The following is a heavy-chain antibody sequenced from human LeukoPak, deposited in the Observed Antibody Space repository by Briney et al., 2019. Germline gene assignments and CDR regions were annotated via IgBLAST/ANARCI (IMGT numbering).Heavy chain of an antibody. CDR3: ARSGRVTYDSSGYSYPFDY. V-gene: IGHV1-69*13. J-gene: IGHJ4*02. CDR2: IIPIFGTA. D-gene: IGHD3-22*01. Sequence: ASVKVSCKASGGTFSSYAISWVRQAPGQGLEWMGGIIPIFGTANYAQKFQGRVTITADESTSTAYMELSSLRSEDTAVYYCARSGRVTYDSSGYSYPFDYWGQGTLVTVSS. CDR1: GGTFSSYA.